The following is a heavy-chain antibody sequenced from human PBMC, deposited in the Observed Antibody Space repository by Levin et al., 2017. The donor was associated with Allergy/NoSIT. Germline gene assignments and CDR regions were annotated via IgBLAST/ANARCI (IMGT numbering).Heavy chain of an antibody. J-gene: IGHJ4*02. CDR1: GASVSSYY. D-gene: IGHD1-7*01. Sequence: PSETLSLTCTVSGASVSSYYWSWIRQPPGKGLEWIGYIYYSGNTNYNPSLKSRATISGDTSNNQFSLKLRSVTAADTAVYYCATVRLGTGTWHFDYWGQGALVTVSP. V-gene: IGHV4-59*02. CDR2: IYYSGNT. CDR3: ATVRLGTGTWHFDY.